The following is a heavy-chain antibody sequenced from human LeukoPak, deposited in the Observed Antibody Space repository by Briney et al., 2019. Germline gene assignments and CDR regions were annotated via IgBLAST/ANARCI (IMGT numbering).Heavy chain of an antibody. Sequence: SVKVSCKASGYTFTSYDINWVRQATGQGLEWMGRIIPIFGTANYAQKFQGRVTITTDESTSTAYMELSSLRSEDTAVYYCARAVHDSSGYYPPDFDYWGQGTLVTVSS. CDR2: IIPIFGTA. V-gene: IGHV1-69*05. J-gene: IGHJ4*02. D-gene: IGHD3-22*01. CDR3: ARAVHDSSGYYPPDFDY. CDR1: GYTFTSYD.